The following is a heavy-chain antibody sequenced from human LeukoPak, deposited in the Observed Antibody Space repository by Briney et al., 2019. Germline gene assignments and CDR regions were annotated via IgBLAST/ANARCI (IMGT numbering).Heavy chain of an antibody. V-gene: IGHV3-15*01. CDR3: TPLHGSHWFDP. CDR2: IKSKTDGGTT. Sequence: GGSLRLSCAASGFTFSNAWMSWVRQAPGKGLEWVGRIKSKTDGGTTDCTAPVKGRFTISRDDSKNTVYLQMDSLKTEDTAVYYCTPLHGSHWFDPWGQGTLVTVSS. J-gene: IGHJ5*02. CDR1: GFTFSNAW.